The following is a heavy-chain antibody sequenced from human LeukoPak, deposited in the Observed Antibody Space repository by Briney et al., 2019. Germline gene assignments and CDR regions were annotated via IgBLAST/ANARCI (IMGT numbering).Heavy chain of an antibody. CDR2: IYYSGST. V-gene: IGHV4-31*03. Sequence: SEILSLTCTVSGGSISSGGYYWSWIRQHPGKGLEWIGYIYYSGSTYYNPSLKSRVTISVDTSKNQFSLKLSSVTAADTAVYYCARGLEYCSSTSCYPLFDYWGQRTLVTVSS. CDR3: ARGLEYCSSTSCYPLFDY. D-gene: IGHD2-2*01. CDR1: GGSISSGGYY. J-gene: IGHJ4*02.